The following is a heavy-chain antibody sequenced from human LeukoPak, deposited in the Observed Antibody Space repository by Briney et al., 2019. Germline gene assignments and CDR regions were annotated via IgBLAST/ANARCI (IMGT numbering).Heavy chain of an antibody. CDR1: GFTFSSYG. CDR3: ANEGYYDFWSGGDAFDI. D-gene: IGHD3-3*01. V-gene: IGHV3-30*02. J-gene: IGHJ3*02. CDR2: IRYDGSNK. Sequence: GGSLRLSCAASGFTFSSYGMHWVRQAPGKGLEWVAFIRYDGSNKYYADSVKGRFTISRDNSKNTLYLQMNSLRAEDTAVYYCANEGYYDFWSGGDAFDIWGQGTMVTVSS.